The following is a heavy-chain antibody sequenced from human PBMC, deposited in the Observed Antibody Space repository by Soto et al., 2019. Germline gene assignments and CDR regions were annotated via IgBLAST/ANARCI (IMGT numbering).Heavy chain of an antibody. Sequence: PSEPLSLTCAVSGYSISSGYYWGWIRQPPGKGLEWIGSIYHSGSTYYNPSLKSRVTISVDTSKNQFSLKLSSVTAADTAVYYCARDFRIAVAGKNKWFDAWGQGTLVIVSS. V-gene: IGHV4-38-2*02. CDR1: GYSISSGYY. J-gene: IGHJ5*02. CDR3: ARDFRIAVAGKNKWFDA. D-gene: IGHD6-19*01. CDR2: IYHSGST.